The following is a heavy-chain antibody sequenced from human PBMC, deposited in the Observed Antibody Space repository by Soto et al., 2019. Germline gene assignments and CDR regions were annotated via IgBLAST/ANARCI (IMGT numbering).Heavy chain of an antibody. D-gene: IGHD1-26*01. CDR2: LSDSGRNT. V-gene: IGHV3-23*01. Sequence: EVQLLESGGGLVQPGGSLRLSCAASGLTLSSNAMGWVRQAPGKGLDWVSSLSDSGRNTYYADSVRGRFTIARDDSKNKLYLQMDSLRAEDTALYYCAKANSGSYSWLDPWGQGTLVTVSS. J-gene: IGHJ5*02. CDR3: AKANSGSYSWLDP. CDR1: GLTLSSNA.